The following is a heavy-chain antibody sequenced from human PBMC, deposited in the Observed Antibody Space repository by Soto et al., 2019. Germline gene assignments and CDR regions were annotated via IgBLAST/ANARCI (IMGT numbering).Heavy chain of an antibody. Sequence: VQLQESGPGLVKPAQTLSLTCTVSGGSISSGGYYWRWIRQHPGKGLEWIGYIFYSGTTYYNPALKSRGTISVDTSKNQFSLTLNSVTAADTAMYYCARTAAGKDLDLWGQGTLVTVPS. J-gene: IGHJ5*02. D-gene: IGHD6-25*01. CDR3: ARTAAGKDLDL. CDR1: GGSISSGGYY. CDR2: IFYSGTT. V-gene: IGHV4-31*03.